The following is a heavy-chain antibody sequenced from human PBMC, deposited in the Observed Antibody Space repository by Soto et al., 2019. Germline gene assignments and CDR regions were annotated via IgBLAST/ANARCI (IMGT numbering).Heavy chain of an antibody. CDR1: GLTFCSYA. CDR2: ISYDGSNK. J-gene: IGHJ6*02. D-gene: IGHD2-2*01. CDR3: AREVVPAAPTFFKKHYYYYYGMDV. Sequence: PGGSLRLSCAASGLTFCSYAMHWVRQDPGKGLEWVAVISYDGSNKYYADSVKGRFTISRDNSKNTLYLQMNSLRAEDTAVYYCAREVVPAAPTFFKKHYYYYYGMDVWGQGTTVTVSS. V-gene: IGHV3-30-3*01.